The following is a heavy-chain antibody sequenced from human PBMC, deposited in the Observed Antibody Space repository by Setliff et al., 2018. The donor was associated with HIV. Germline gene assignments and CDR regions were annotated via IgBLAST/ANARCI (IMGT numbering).Heavy chain of an antibody. CDR1: GFIFSNYA. CDR2: ISWNADFT. J-gene: IGHJ6*03. Sequence: PGGSLRLSCAGSGFIFSNYAMYWVRQGPGKGLEWVSGISWNADFTAYAESTKGRFTISRDNARKSLYLQMNSLTTEDTALYYCVRDGSLAGLYFHYMDVWGKGTTVTVSS. CDR3: VRDGSLAGLYFHYMDV. D-gene: IGHD6-19*01. V-gene: IGHV3-9*01.